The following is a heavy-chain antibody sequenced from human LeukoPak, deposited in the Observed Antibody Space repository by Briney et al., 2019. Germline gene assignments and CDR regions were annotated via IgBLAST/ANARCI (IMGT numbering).Heavy chain of an antibody. D-gene: IGHD3-10*01. CDR2: ISGSGGST. CDR3: AKVTSVYYGMDV. Sequence: PGGSLRLSCAASGFTFSSYAMSWVRQAPGRGLEWVSAISGSGGSTYYADSVKGRFTISRDNSKNTLYLQMNSLRAEDTAVYYCAKVTSVYYGMDVWGQGTTVTVSS. CDR1: GFTFSSYA. V-gene: IGHV3-23*01. J-gene: IGHJ6*02.